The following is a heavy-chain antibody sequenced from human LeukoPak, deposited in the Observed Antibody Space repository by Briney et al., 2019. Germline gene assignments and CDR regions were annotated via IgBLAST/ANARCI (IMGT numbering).Heavy chain of an antibody. CDR3: AKDKGVFYFDY. V-gene: IGHV3-30*02. CDR1: GITFRNHG. J-gene: IGHJ4*02. CDR2: IQSNGNNE. D-gene: IGHD2-8*01. Sequence: GGSLRLSCAASGITFRNHGLHWVRQAPGKGLEGVAFIQSNGNNEYYADSVKGRFTISRDNSKNTVYLQMNSLRDEDTAIYYCAKDKGVFYFDYWGQGTLITVSS.